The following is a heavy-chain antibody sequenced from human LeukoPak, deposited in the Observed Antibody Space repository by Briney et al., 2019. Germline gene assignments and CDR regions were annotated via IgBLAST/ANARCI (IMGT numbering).Heavy chain of an antibody. CDR3: ARVPITSPFYFDY. D-gene: IGHD2-2*01. V-gene: IGHV3-20*04. CDR1: GFAFDEHG. CDR2: INWSGGST. Sequence: GGSLRLSCTASGFAFDEHGMSWVRQVPGKGLEWVSGINWSGGSTGYADPLRGRFTISRDNAKNSLYLQMDSLRAEDTALYYCARVPITSPFYFDYWGLGTLVTVSS. J-gene: IGHJ4*02.